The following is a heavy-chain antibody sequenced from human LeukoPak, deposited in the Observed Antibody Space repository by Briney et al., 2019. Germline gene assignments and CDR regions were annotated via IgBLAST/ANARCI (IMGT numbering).Heavy chain of an antibody. J-gene: IGHJ4*02. CDR3: ARRGEFYGDYRLNY. Sequence: PGGSLRLSCTASGFTFSSYWMTWVRQAPGKGLEWVANIKQDGSEKYYVDSVKGRFTISRDNAKNSLYLQMNSLRAEDTAVYYCARRGEFYGDYRLNYWGQGTLVTVSS. CDR2: IKQDGSEK. V-gene: IGHV3-7*01. D-gene: IGHD4-17*01. CDR1: GFTFSSYW.